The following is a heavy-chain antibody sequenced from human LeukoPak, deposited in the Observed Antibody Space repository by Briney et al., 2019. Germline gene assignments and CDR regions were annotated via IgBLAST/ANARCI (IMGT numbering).Heavy chain of an antibody. V-gene: IGHV3-33*01. CDR1: GFTFSSCG. CDR2: IWYDGSNK. Sequence: GGSLRLSCTASGFTFSSCGMHWVRQAPGKGLEWVAVIWYDGSNKYYADSVKGRFTISRDNSKNTLYLQMNSLRAEDTAVYYCARGGYSSSPMYNWFDPWGQGTLVTVSS. D-gene: IGHD6-6*01. CDR3: ARGGYSSSPMYNWFDP. J-gene: IGHJ5*02.